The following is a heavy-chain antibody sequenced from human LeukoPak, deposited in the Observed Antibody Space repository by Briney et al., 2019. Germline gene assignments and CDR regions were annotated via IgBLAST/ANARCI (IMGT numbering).Heavy chain of an antibody. Sequence: GASVEVSCKASGYRFTDFSIYWVRQAPGQGLEWMGWFNPNTGDAKYAEKFQGWITMTSDTSIRTAYMEIRSLKSDDTAIYYCATGGPQTSGEKRGLDYWGQGTLVTVSS. CDR3: ATGGPQTSGEKRGLDY. CDR1: GYRFTDFS. D-gene: IGHD6-25*01. CDR2: FNPNTGDA. J-gene: IGHJ4*02. V-gene: IGHV1-2*04.